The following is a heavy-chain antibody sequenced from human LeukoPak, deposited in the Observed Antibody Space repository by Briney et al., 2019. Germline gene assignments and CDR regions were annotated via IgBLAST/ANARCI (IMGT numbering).Heavy chain of an antibody. CDR2: ITGHGKNT. CDR1: GFIFSNYG. D-gene: IGHD3-22*01. CDR3: VRGYYGHYFDY. V-gene: IGHV3-23*01. Sequence: PGGSLRLSCVASGFIFSNYGMNWVRQAPGKGLEWVSGITGHGKNTYYADSVKGRFTISRDNSKNTLFVQMTSLRAEDTAVYYCVRGYYGHYFDYWGQGALVTVSS. J-gene: IGHJ4*02.